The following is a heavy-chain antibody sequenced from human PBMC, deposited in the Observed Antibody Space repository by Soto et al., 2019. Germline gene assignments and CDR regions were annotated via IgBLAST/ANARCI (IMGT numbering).Heavy chain of an antibody. Sequence: QVQLQESGPGLVKPSETLSVTCTVSGGSVSSGSYYWTWIRQPPGKGLEWIGHIYYSGNTNYNPSLKSLVTISLDTSKNQFSLKMSSVTVADTAIYYCATEYALWGQECLITVSS. V-gene: IGHV4-61*01. CDR2: IYYSGNT. J-gene: IGHJ4*02. D-gene: IGHD2-2*01. CDR3: ATEYAL. CDR1: GGSVSSGSYY.